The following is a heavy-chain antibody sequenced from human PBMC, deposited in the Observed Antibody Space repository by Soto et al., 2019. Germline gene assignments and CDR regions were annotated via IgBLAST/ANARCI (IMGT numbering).Heavy chain of an antibody. Sequence: QVRLPQWGAGLLKPSETLSLTCAVYGGSFTDYYWSWIRQPPGKGLEWIGEINHSGDTNYIPSLKSRVTISVDTSKNQFSLKLSSVTAADTAVYYCARNYYDSGRFGLDPWGQGTQVTVSS. V-gene: IGHV4-34*01. J-gene: IGHJ5*02. D-gene: IGHD3-22*01. CDR3: ARNYYDSGRFGLDP. CDR2: INHSGDT. CDR1: GGSFTDYY.